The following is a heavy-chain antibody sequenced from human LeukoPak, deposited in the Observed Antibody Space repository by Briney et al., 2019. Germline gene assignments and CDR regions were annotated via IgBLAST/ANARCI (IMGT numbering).Heavy chain of an antibody. Sequence: PRGALRLSCAASGFSFSTYGVAWVRHAPGKGLEWVANIKPGAGDKYYVDSVKVRFTISRDDAKTSLYLQMDNVRVEDTAVYSCSRWGLAYTIDFWGQGTLVTVSP. V-gene: IGHV3-7*01. CDR3: SRWGLAYTIDF. D-gene: IGHD2-21*01. CDR1: GFSFSTYG. J-gene: IGHJ4*02. CDR2: IKPGAGDK.